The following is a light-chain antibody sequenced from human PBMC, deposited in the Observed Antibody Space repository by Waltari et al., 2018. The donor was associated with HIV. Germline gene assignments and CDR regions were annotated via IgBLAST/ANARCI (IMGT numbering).Light chain of an antibody. J-gene: IGKJ4*01. CDR3: QQADSLPLT. V-gene: IGKV1-12*01. CDR1: QDISRS. Sequence: DIQLTQPPSYVSASVGDTVTVTCRASQDISRSLAWYQQNPGKAPEFLIFAASTLQSGVSSRFSGSGSGTSFTLTINTLRTEDFATYYCQQADSLPLTFGGGTKVEI. CDR2: AAS.